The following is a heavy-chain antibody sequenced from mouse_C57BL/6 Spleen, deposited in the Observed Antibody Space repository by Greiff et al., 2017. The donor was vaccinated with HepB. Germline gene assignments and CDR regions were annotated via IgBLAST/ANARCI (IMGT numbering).Heavy chain of an antibody. CDR3: ARSNGNYEGYYFDD. D-gene: IGHD2-1*01. CDR1: GYTFTNYW. Sequence: VKLMESGAELVRPGTSVKMSCKASGYTFTNYWIGWAKQRPGHGLEWIGDIYPGGGYTNYNEKFKGKATLTADKSSSTAYMQFSSLTSEDSAIYYCARSNGNYEGYYFDDWGQGTTLTVSS. J-gene: IGHJ2*01. V-gene: IGHV1-63*01. CDR2: IYPGGGYT.